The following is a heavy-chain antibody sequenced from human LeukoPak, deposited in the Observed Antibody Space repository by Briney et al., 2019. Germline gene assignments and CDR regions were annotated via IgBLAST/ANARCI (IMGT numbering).Heavy chain of an antibody. V-gene: IGHV3-49*04. CDR1: GFTFGDYA. CDR2: IRSKAYGGTT. Sequence: GSLRLSCTASGFTFGDYAMSWVRQAPGKGLEWVGFIRSKAYGGTTEYAASVKGRFTISRDDSKSIAYLQMNSLKTEDTAVYYCTRAYDSSGYSHFDYWGQGTLVTVSS. D-gene: IGHD3-22*01. J-gene: IGHJ4*02. CDR3: TRAYDSSGYSHFDY.